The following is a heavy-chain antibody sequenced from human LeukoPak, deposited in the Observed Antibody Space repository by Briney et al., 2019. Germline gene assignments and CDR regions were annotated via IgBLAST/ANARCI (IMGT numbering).Heavy chain of an antibody. CDR1: GYTFTSYG. Sequence: ASVKVSCKASGYTFTSYGISWVRQAPGQGLEWMGWISAYNGNTNYAQKLQGRVTMTTDTSTSTAYMELRSLRSDDTAVYYCARAGFLDYYYSSGYYNWFDPWGQGTLVTVSS. J-gene: IGHJ5*02. D-gene: IGHD3-22*01. V-gene: IGHV1-18*01. CDR2: ISAYNGNT. CDR3: ARAGFLDYYYSSGYYNWFDP.